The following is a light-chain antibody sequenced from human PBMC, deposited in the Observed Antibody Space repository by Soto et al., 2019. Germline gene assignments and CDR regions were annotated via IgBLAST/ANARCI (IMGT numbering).Light chain of an antibody. CDR3: QQYATMPFT. CDR2: DAS. CDR1: QTVSSSF. V-gene: IGKV3-20*01. J-gene: IGKJ3*01. Sequence: NVLTQSPGTVSLSPGERATLSCRASQTVSSSFLAWYQQKPGQPPTLLIYDASNRATGTPDRFSGSGSGTDFTLTISKLEPEDSALYFCQQYATMPFTFGPGTTVDI.